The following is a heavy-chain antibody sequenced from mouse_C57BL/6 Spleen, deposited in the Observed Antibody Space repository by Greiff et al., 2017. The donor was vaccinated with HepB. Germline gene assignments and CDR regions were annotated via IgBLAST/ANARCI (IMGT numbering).Heavy chain of an antibody. V-gene: IGHV1-52*01. J-gene: IGHJ2*01. Sequence: VQLQQPGAELVRPGSSVKLSCKASGYTFTSYWMHWVKQRPIQGLEWIGNIDPSDSETHYNQKFKDKATLTVDKSSSTAYMQLSSLTSEDSAVYYCARFITTVVDYFDYWGQGTTLTVSS. D-gene: IGHD1-1*01. CDR2: IDPSDSET. CDR3: ARFITTVVDYFDY. CDR1: GYTFTSYW.